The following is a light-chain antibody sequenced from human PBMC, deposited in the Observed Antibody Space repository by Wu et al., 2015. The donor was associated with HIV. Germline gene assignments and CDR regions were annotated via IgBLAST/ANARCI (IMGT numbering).Light chain of an antibody. Sequence: EIVLTQSPATLSLSPGERATLSCRASQSVSSYLAWYQQKPGQAPRLLIYGASSRATGIPDRFSGSGPGTDFTLTISRLEPVDFAVYYCRHYGSSPHSFGLGDQGWRSN. CDR3: RHYGSSPHS. J-gene: IGKJ2*03. CDR2: GAS. CDR1: QSVSSY. V-gene: IGKV3-20*01.